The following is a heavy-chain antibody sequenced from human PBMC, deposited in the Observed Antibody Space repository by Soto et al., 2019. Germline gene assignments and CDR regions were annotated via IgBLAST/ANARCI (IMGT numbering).Heavy chain of an antibody. V-gene: IGHV1-18*04. CDR3: ARDESNYLDF. CDR1: GYTFTSYG. J-gene: IGHJ4*02. Sequence: ASVKVSCKASGYTFTSYGISWVRQAPGQGLEWMGWISTYSGNTNYARKLQGRVTMTTDTSTSTVYMELRSLRSDDTAVYYCARDESNYLDFWGQGTLVTVSS. CDR2: ISTYSGNT.